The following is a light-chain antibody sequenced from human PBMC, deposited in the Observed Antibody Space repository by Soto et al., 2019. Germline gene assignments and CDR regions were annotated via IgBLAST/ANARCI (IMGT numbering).Light chain of an antibody. CDR1: QNVNNR. V-gene: IGKV3-20*01. CDR3: QQYGSSPIT. J-gene: IGKJ5*01. Sequence: EILLTQSPGSLSVFPGERASLSCRASQNVNNRLAWYQQKAGQAPRLLISGASSRATGIPDRFSGSGSGTDFTLTISRLEPEDFAVYYCQQYGSSPITFGQGTRLEIK. CDR2: GAS.